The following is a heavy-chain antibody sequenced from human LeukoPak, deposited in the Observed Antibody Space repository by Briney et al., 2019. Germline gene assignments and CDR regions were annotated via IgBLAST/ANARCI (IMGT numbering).Heavy chain of an antibody. CDR2: LTYDGSDK. CDR1: GLTFRNYA. CDR3: ARDLAESYLFDY. D-gene: IGHD3-10*01. J-gene: IGHJ4*02. V-gene: IGHV3-30-3*01. Sequence: AGGSLILSCASSGLTFRNYAMHWARQAPGKGLEWVATLTYDGSDKDYADSVKGRFTISRDNSKNTLYLQMNGLRAEHTAVYFCARDLAESYLFDYWGQGTLVTVSS.